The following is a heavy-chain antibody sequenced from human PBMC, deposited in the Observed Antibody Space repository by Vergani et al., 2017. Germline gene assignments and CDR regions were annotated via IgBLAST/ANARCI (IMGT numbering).Heavy chain of an antibody. J-gene: IGHJ4*02. Sequence: QVQLVQSGAEVKKPGASVKVSCKASGYTFTSYGISWVRQAPGQGLEWMGGIIPIFGTANYAQKFQGRVTITADESTSTAYMELSSLRSEDTAVYYCARSRCSGGSCGKVDYWGQGTLVTVSS. CDR3: ARSRCSGGSCGKVDY. CDR1: GYTFTSYG. V-gene: IGHV1-69*13. D-gene: IGHD2-15*01. CDR2: IIPIFGTA.